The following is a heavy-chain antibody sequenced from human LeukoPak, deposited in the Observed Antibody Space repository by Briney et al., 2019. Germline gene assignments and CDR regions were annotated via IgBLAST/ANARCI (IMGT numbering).Heavy chain of an antibody. CDR2: IYSADDK. Sequence: SGPTLVNPTQTLTLTCTFSGFSLSTPGVGVGWIRQPPGKALEWLAVIYSADDKRYRPSLKSRLTITADTSKDRVVLTITNLDPVDTGTYYCARSTRNTWYFDYWGQGTLVTVSS. V-gene: IGHV2-5*02. CDR3: ARSTRNTWYFDY. CDR1: GFSLSTPGVG. J-gene: IGHJ4*02. D-gene: IGHD4-11*01.